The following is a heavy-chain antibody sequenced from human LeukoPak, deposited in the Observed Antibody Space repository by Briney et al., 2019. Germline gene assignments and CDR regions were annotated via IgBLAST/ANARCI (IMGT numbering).Heavy chain of an antibody. V-gene: IGHV1-2*02. Sequence: ASVKVSCKASGYTFTGYYMHWVRQAPGQGLEWMGWINPNSGGTNYAQKFQGRVTMTRDTSISTAYMELSGLRSEDTAMYYCARHRGTDLEGYMDVWGKGTTVTVSS. CDR2: INPNSGGT. J-gene: IGHJ6*03. CDR1: GYTFTGYY. D-gene: IGHD3-3*01. CDR3: ARHRGTDLEGYMDV.